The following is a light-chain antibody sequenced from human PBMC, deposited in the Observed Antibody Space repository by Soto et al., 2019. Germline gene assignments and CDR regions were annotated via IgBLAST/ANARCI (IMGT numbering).Light chain of an antibody. J-gene: IGLJ1*01. CDR2: DVS. CDR1: SSDVGGYNY. CDR3: SSYTSSSTLHYV. V-gene: IGLV2-14*01. Sequence: QSALTLPASVSGSPGQSITISCTGTSSDVGGYNYVSWYQQHPGKAPKLMIYDVSNRPSGVSNRFSGSKSGNTASLTISGLQAEDEADYYCSSYTSSSTLHYVFGTGTKVTVL.